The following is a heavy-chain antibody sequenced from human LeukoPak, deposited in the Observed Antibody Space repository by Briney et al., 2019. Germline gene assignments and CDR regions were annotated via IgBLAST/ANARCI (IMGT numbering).Heavy chain of an antibody. V-gene: IGHV3-30*18. Sequence: GMSLRLSCAASGVTLSPYGMHWVRQAPGKGLEWVAVISYEGGTQHYADSVKGRFTISRDNSKNTLYLQMNSLRAGDTAVYYCAKDEDYGDYVLSYWGQGTLVTVSS. D-gene: IGHD4-17*01. CDR2: ISYEGGTQ. CDR1: GVTLSPYG. J-gene: IGHJ4*02. CDR3: AKDEDYGDYVLSY.